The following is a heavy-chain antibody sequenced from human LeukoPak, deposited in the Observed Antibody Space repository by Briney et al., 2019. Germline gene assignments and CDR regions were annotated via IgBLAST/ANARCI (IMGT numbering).Heavy chain of an antibody. CDR1: GGTFSSYA. D-gene: IGHD1-26*01. J-gene: IGHJ4*02. CDR2: IIPIFGTA. Sequence: SVKVSCKASGGTFSSYAISWVRQAPGQGLEWMGGIIPIFGTANYAQKFQGRVTITTDESTSTAYMELSSLRSEDTAVYYCAKDPKRSIVGAPYWGQGTLVTVSS. V-gene: IGHV1-69*05. CDR3: AKDPKRSIVGAPY.